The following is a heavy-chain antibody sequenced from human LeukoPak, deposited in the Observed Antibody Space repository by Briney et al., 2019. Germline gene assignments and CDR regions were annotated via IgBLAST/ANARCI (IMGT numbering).Heavy chain of an antibody. CDR3: ARVYSSGGFDC. D-gene: IGHD6-25*01. CDR2: IYSGGST. V-gene: IGHV3-66*01. J-gene: IGHJ4*02. CDR1: GFTVGINY. Sequence: GGSLRLSCAASGFTVGINYMIWVRQAPGKGLEWVSVIYSGGSTDYTDSVKGRFTVSRDNSKNTVYLQMNSLRAEDTAVYYCARVYSSGGFDCWGQGTLATVSS.